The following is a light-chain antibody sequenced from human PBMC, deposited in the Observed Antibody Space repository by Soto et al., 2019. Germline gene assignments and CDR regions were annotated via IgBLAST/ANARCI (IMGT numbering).Light chain of an antibody. J-gene: IGLJ2*01. CDR2: YES. Sequence: SYELTQPPSVSVAPGKTARITCGGNNIGSKNVHWYQQKPGQAPVLVIYYESDRPSGIPERFSGSNSGNTATLAISRVDAGDEAGYYCPVWDSSRGHVVFGGGTQLTVL. CDR3: PVWDSSRGHVV. V-gene: IGLV3-21*04. CDR1: NIGSKN.